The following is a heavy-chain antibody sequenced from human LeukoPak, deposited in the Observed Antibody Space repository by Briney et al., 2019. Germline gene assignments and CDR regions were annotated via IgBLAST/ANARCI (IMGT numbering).Heavy chain of an antibody. V-gene: IGHV4-34*01. J-gene: IGHJ3*02. CDR2: INHSGST. D-gene: IGHD3-22*01. CDR1: GGSFSGYY. Sequence: SETLSLTCAVYGGSFSGYYWSWIRQPPGKGLEWIGEINHSGSTNYNPSLKSRVTISVDTSKNQFSLKLSSVTAADTAVYYCARDLSLVVITLNDVFDIWGQGTMVTVSS. CDR3: ARDLSLVVITLNDVFDI.